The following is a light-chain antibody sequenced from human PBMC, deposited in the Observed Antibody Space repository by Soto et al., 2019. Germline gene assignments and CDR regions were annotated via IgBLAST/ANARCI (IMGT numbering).Light chain of an antibody. CDR3: QVWASTAEFFV. V-gene: IGLV3-21*02. CDR1: KIGSKI. CDR2: DAT. J-gene: IGLJ1*01. Sequence: SYELTQPHSVSVAPGQTAKITCGGDKIGSKIVHWYKQRPGQAPVAVVFDATDRPSGIPDRISASRSGDTATLTISRVDAGDEVDYYGQVWASTAEFFVFASGTKVTVL.